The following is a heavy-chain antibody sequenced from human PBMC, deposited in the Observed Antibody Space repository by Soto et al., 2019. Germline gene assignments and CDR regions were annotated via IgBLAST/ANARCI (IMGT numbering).Heavy chain of an antibody. V-gene: IGHV4-31*03. J-gene: IGHJ3*02. D-gene: IGHD2-8*01. CDR3: ARGYCTNGVCSQRAFDI. CDR2: IYYSGST. Sequence: PSETLSLTCTVSGGSISSGGYYWSWIRQHPGKGLEWIGYIYYSGSTYYNPSLKSRVTISVGTSKNQFSLKLSSVTAADTAVYYCARGYCTNGVCSQRAFDIWGQGTMVTVSS. CDR1: GGSISSGGYY.